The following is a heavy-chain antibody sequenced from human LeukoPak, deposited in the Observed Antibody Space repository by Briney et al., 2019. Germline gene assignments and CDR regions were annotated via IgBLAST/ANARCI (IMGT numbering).Heavy chain of an antibody. D-gene: IGHD6-19*01. Sequence: GGSLRLSGAASGFAFSSFAMGWVRQPPGKGLECLSTINVGGNTTFYADSVKGRFTISRDNSKNTLYLHMDSLRPDDTAIYYCTKELHVAVAVADYYYFYMDVWGRGTAVTVSS. V-gene: IGHV3-23*01. CDR1: GFAFSSFA. J-gene: IGHJ6*03. CDR2: INVGGNTT. CDR3: TKELHVAVAVADYYYFYMDV.